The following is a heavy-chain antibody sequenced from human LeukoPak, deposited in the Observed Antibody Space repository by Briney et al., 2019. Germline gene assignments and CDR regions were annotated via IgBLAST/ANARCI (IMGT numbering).Heavy chain of an antibody. CDR2: ISSSSSYI. CDR1: GFTFSSYS. D-gene: IGHD1-1*01. V-gene: IGHV3-21*01. Sequence: PGGSLRLSCAASGFTFSSYSMNWVRQAPGKGLEWVSSISSSSSYIYYADSVKGRFTISRDNAKNSLYLQMNSLRAEDTAVYYCARAAMGTYAFDIWGQGTMVTVSS. CDR3: ARAAMGTYAFDI. J-gene: IGHJ3*02.